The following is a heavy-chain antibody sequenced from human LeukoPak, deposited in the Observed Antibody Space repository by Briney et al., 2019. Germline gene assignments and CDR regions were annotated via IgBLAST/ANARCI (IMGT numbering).Heavy chain of an antibody. CDR2: ISGSDSST. Sequence: GSLRLSCAASGFTFSSSATSWVRQAPGKGLEWVSTISGSDSSTHYADSVKGRFTISRDNAKNSLYLQMNSLGAEDTAVYYCARDGIVLVLASTIGALDIWGQGTMLTVSS. D-gene: IGHD2-2*01. V-gene: IGHV3-23*01. J-gene: IGHJ3*02. CDR1: GFTFSSSA. CDR3: ARDGIVLVLASTIGALDI.